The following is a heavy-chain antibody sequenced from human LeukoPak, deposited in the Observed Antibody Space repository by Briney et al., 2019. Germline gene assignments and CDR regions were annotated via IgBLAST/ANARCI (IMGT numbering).Heavy chain of an antibody. Sequence: SVKVSCKASGGTFSSYAISWVRQAPGQGLEWMGRIIPIFGIANYAQEFQGRVTITADKSTSTAYMELSSLRSEDTAVYYCARDEGYCSSTSCYAHDYWGQGTLVTVSS. J-gene: IGHJ4*02. CDR3: ARDEGYCSSTSCYAHDY. V-gene: IGHV1-69*04. D-gene: IGHD2-2*01. CDR1: GGTFSSYA. CDR2: IIPIFGIA.